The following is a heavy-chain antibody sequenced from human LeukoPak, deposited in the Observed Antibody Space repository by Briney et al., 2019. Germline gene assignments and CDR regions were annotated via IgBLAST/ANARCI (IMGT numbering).Heavy chain of an antibody. D-gene: IGHD6-6*01. CDR1: GFTFSSYA. J-gene: IGHJ4*02. CDR3: ARDWGTSSLYLVN. Sequence: PGGSLRLSCAASGFTFSSYAMSWVRQAPGKGLEWVAFIQNDGNNKKYADSVKGRFTISRDNSKNTLYLQMNSLRAEDTAVYYCARDWGTSSLYLVNWGQGTLVTVSS. CDR2: IQNDGNNK. V-gene: IGHV3-30*02.